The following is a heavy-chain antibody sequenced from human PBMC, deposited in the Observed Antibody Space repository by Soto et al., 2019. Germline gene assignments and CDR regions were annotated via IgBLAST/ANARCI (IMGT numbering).Heavy chain of an antibody. J-gene: IGHJ4*02. CDR1: GGSFSGYY. V-gene: IGHV4-34*01. Sequence: SETLSHTCAVYGGSFSGYYWSWIRQPPGKGLEWIGEINHSGSTNYNPSLKSRVTISVDTSKSQFSLKLSSVTAADTAVYYCARGAVAGTDYFDYWGQGTLVTVS. CDR2: INHSGST. CDR3: ARGAVAGTDYFDY. D-gene: IGHD6-19*01.